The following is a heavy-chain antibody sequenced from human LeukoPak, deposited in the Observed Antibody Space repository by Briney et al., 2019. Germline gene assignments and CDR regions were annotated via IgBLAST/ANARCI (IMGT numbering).Heavy chain of an antibody. CDR2: ISGYNGNT. CDR3: TRGYGDGDWYFDP. CDR1: GYIFTEHH. Sequence: ASVTVSCKASGYIFTEHHINWVRQAPGQGLEWMGWISGYNGNTNYAQKFQGRVTMTTDTATTTAYMELKSLTSDDTAVYYCTRGYGDGDWYFDPWGQGTLVTVSS. V-gene: IGHV1-18*01. D-gene: IGHD4-17*01. J-gene: IGHJ5*02.